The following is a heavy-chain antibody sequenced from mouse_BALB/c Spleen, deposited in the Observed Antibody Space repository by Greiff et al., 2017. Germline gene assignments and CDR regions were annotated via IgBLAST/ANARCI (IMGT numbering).Heavy chain of an antibody. V-gene: IGHV1-7*01. J-gene: IGHJ2*01. D-gene: IGHD4-1*01. CDR1: GYTFTSYW. Sequence: QVQLKQSGAELAKPGASVKMSCKASGYTFTSYWMHWVKQRPGQGLEWIGYINPSTGYTEYNQKFKDKATLTADKSSSTAYMQLSSLTSEDSAVYYCARSDSGTLYYFDYWGQGTTRTVSS. CDR2: INPSTGYT. CDR3: ARSDSGTLYYFDY.